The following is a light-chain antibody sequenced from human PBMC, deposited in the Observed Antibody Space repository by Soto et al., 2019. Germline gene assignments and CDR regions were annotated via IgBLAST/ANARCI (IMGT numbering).Light chain of an antibody. CDR3: QTWGSGIHYG. J-gene: IGLJ1*01. CDR2: LNSDGRH. V-gene: IGLV4-69*01. Sequence: QSVLTQSPSASASLGASVKLTCTLSSGHSSYAIAWHQQQPEKGPRYLLKLNSDGRHSKGDGIPDRFSGSSSGAERYLTISSLQSEDEADYYCQTWGSGIHYGFGTGTKMTVL. CDR1: SGHSSYA.